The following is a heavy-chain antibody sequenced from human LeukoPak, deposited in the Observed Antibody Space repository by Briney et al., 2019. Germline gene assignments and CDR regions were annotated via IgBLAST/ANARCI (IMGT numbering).Heavy chain of an antibody. V-gene: IGHV4-30-4*01. CDR2: IYYNGAT. CDR1: GGSVSSGSYY. J-gene: IGHJ4*02. Sequence: SETLSLTCTVSGGSVSSGSYYWSWIRQPPGKGLEWIGYIYYNGATYYNPSLKSRVTISLDTSKTQFSLKLSSVTAADTAVYYCARDLVYWGQGTLVTVSS. CDR3: ARDLVY.